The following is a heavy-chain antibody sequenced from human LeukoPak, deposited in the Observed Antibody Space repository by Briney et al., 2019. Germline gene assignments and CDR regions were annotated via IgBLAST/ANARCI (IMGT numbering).Heavy chain of an antibody. V-gene: IGHV4-34*01. Sequence: SETLSLTCAVYGGSLSGYYWSWIRQPPGKGLEWIGEINHSGSTNYNPSLKSRVTISVDTSKNQFSLKLSSVTAADTAVYYCARSGSYYHFDYWGQGTLVTVSS. D-gene: IGHD3-10*01. J-gene: IGHJ4*02. CDR3: ARSGSYYHFDY. CDR1: GGSLSGYY. CDR2: INHSGST.